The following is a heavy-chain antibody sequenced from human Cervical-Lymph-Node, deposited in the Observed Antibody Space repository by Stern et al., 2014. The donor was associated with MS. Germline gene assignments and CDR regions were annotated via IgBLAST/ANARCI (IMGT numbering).Heavy chain of an antibody. D-gene: IGHD5-18*01. CDR2: VNTNTGNS. CDR3: ARDFVDTAMITRSDYLDS. J-gene: IGHJ4*02. CDR1: GYTLTNYP. Sequence: QVQLVQSGSELTEPGASVKVSCTASGYTLTNYPMHWVRQAPGQGLAWMGWVNTNTGNSTYAQGFTGRFVFSLDTSVSTAYLHISSLKAEDTAVYYCARDFVDTAMITRSDYLDSWGQGTLVTVSS. V-gene: IGHV7-4-1*02.